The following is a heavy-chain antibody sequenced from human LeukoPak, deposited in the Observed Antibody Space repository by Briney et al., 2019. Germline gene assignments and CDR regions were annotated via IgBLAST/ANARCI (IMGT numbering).Heavy chain of an antibody. J-gene: IGHJ4*02. CDR1: GGSISSYY. CDR3: ARGPPLLLWFGAWQFGY. Sequence: PSETLSLTCTVSGGSISSYYWSWIRQPAGKGLEWIGRIYTSGSTNYNPSLKSRVTMSVDTSKNQFSLKLSSVTAADTAVYYCARGPPLLLWFGAWQFGYWGQGTLVTVSS. CDR2: IYTSGST. V-gene: IGHV4-4*07. D-gene: IGHD3-10*01.